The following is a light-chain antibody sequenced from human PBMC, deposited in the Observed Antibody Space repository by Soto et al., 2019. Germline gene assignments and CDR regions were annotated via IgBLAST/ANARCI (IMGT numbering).Light chain of an antibody. CDR1: QGVGNKY. CDR2: AAS. CDR3: QQYTKAHGIT. V-gene: IGKV3-20*01. Sequence: EIALTQSPGTLSLSPGERATLSCRASQGVGNKYLAWYQQRPGQAPSPLIYAASSRATGVPDRFSGSGSGTDFTLTISRQEPEDSAVYYCQQYTKAHGITFGQGTRLEIK. J-gene: IGKJ5*01.